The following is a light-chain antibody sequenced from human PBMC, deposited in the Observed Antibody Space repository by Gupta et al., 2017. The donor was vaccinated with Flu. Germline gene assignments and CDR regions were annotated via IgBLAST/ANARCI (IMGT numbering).Light chain of an antibody. CDR2: DAS. V-gene: IGKV3-11*01. CDR3: HQRSNWHT. Sequence: EIVFTQSPATLSLSPGERATLSCRASQSVSTYLAWYQQKPGQAPRLLIYDASNRATGIPARFSGSGSGTDFTLTISSLEPEDFAVYYCHQRSNWHTFGGGTKVEIK. CDR1: QSVSTY. J-gene: IGKJ4*01.